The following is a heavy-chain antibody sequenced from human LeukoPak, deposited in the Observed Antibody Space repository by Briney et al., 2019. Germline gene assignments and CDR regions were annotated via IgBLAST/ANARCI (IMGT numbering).Heavy chain of an antibody. V-gene: IGHV1-18*01. CDR1: GYTFTSYG. CDR2: ISAYNGNT. J-gene: IGHJ3*02. Sequence: GASVKVSCKASGYTFTSYGISWVRQAPGQGLEWMGWISAYNGNTNYAQKLQGRVTMTTDTSTSTAYMELRSLRSDDTAVYYCARPIQIWGHDAFDIWGQGTMATVSS. D-gene: IGHD5-18*01. CDR3: ARPIQIWGHDAFDI.